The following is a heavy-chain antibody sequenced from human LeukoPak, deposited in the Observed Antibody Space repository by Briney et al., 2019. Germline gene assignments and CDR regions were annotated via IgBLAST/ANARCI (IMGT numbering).Heavy chain of an antibody. CDR2: ISYDGSNK. J-gene: IGHJ4*02. D-gene: IGHD6-19*01. CDR3: ARDHSSGWYSTYYFDY. V-gene: IGHV3-30*04. CDR1: GFTFSSYA. Sequence: GRSLRLSCAASGFTFSSYAMHWVRQAPGKGLEWVAVISYDGSNKYYADSVKGRFTISRDNSKNTLYLQMNSLRAKDTAVYYCARDHSSGWYSTYYFDYWGQGTLVTVSS.